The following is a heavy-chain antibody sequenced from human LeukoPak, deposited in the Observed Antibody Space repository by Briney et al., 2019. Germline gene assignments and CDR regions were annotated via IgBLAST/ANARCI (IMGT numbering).Heavy chain of an antibody. CDR3: ARGDRVVPPLYYYYCYLDV. CDR2: TVPLIGTA. V-gene: IGHV1-69*05. Sequence: SVKVSCKASGGTLSIYAISWVRQAPGQGLEWMGGTVPLIGTAHYAEKFRDRVTITTDGSTNTAYMELSSLRSEDTAVYYCARGDRVVPPLYYYYCYLDVWGKGTTVTVSS. D-gene: IGHD2-15*01. CDR1: GGTLSIYA. J-gene: IGHJ6*03.